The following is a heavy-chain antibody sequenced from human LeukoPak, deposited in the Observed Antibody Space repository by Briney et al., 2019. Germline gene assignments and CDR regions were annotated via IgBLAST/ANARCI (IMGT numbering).Heavy chain of an antibody. CDR3: AKDPDCSSTSCYDYFDY. CDR2: ISGSGGST. V-gene: IGHV3-23*01. D-gene: IGHD2-2*01. J-gene: IGHJ4*02. Sequence: GGSLRLSCAASGFTFSSYAMSWVRQAPGKGLEWVSPISGSGGSTYYADSVKGRFTISRDNSKNTLYLQMNSLRAEDTAVYYCAKDPDCSSTSCYDYFDYWGQGTLVTVSS. CDR1: GFTFSSYA.